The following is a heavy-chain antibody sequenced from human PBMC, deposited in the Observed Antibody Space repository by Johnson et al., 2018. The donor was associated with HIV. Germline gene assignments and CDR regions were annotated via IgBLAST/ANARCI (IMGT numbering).Heavy chain of an antibody. CDR2: IYSGGST. Sequence: VQLVESGGGLIQPGGSLRLSCAASGFTVSSNYMSWVRQAPGKGLEWVSVIYSGGSTYYADSVKGRFTLSRDNSKNTLYLQMNSLRAEDTAVYYCAKDPPPNYNFWSGYPRSDAFDIWGQGTMVTVSS. CDR3: AKDPPPNYNFWSGYPRSDAFDI. V-gene: IGHV3-53*01. J-gene: IGHJ3*02. CDR1: GFTVSSNY. D-gene: IGHD3-3*01.